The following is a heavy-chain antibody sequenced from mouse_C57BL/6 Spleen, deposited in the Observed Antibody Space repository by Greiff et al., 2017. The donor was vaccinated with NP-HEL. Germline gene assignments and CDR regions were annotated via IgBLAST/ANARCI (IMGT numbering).Heavy chain of an antibody. CDR1: GYSITSGYD. J-gene: IGHJ2*01. CDR2: ISYSGST. CDR3: ARGGYYGGYFDY. D-gene: IGHD1-1*01. V-gene: IGHV3-1*01. Sequence: EVKVEESGPGMVKPSQSLSLTCTVTGYSITSGYDWHWIRHFPGNKLEWMGYISYSGSTKYNPSLKSRISITHDTSKNHFFLKLNSVTTEDTATYYCARGGYYGGYFDYWGQGTTLTVSS.